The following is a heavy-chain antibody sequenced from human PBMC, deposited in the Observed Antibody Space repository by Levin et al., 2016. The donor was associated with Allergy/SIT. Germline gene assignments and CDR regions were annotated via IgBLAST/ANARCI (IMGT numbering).Heavy chain of an antibody. CDR2: IDPSDSYT. J-gene: IGHJ5*02. Sequence: GGSLRLSCKGSGYSFTSYWISWVRQMPGKGLEWMGRIDPSDSYTNYSPSFQGHVTISADKSISTAYLQWSSLKASDTAMYYCAAWYYGSGSYYTNWFDPWGQGTLVTVSS. CDR3: AAWYYGSGSYYTNWFDP. D-gene: IGHD3-10*01. CDR1: GYSFTSYW. V-gene: IGHV5-10-1*01.